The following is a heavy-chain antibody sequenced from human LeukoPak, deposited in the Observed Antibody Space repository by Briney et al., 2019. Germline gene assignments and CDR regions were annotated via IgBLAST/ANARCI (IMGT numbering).Heavy chain of an antibody. D-gene: IGHD3-22*01. J-gene: IGHJ4*02. CDR3: TRKLVVD. CDR2: INQDGSQK. Sequence: GSLRLSCAASGFSVSSNYMSWVRQAPGKGLEWVANINQDGSQKYYVDSVKGRFTISRDNAKNSLYLQMNSLRAEDTAVYYCTRKLVVDWGQGTLVTVSS. V-gene: IGHV3-7*01. CDR1: GFSVSSNY.